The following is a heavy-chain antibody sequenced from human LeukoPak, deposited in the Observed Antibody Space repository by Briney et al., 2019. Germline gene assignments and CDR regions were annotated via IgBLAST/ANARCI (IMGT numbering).Heavy chain of an antibody. D-gene: IGHD3-3*01. J-gene: IGHJ4*02. CDR2: ISSSGSYI. Sequence: GGSLRLSCAASRFTFSSYSMNWVRQAPGKGLEWVSSISSSGSYIYYADSVKGRFTISRDNAKNSLYLQMNSLRAEDTAVYYCARSFVPYRAFDYWGQGTLVTVSS. CDR3: ARSFVPYRAFDY. V-gene: IGHV3-21*01. CDR1: RFTFSSYS.